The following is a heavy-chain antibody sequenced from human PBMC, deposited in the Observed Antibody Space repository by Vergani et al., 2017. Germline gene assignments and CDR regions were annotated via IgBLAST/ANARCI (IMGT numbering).Heavy chain of an antibody. J-gene: IGHJ5*02. D-gene: IGHD2-8*01. Sequence: EVQLVESGGGLVKPGRSLRLSCTASGFTFSSYAMSWVRQAPGKGLEWVSAISGSGGSTYYADSVKGRFTISRDNSKNTLYLQMNSLRAEDTAVYYCAKPAYGQGGHGVCPVCHNWFDPGGQGTLVTVSS. CDR2: ISGSGGST. V-gene: IGHV3-23*04. CDR1: GFTFSSYA. CDR3: AKPAYGQGGHGVCPVCHNWFDP.